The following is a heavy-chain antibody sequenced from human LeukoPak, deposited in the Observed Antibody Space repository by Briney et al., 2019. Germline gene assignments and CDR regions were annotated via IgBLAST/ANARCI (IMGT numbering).Heavy chain of an antibody. Sequence: GGSLRLSCAASGFTFSDHYMDWVRQAPGKGLEWVGRITNKPNGYSTDYATSVKGRFTISRDDSENSVYLQMNSLKADDTAMYYCARSTRGSLDYWGQGTLVNVSS. CDR1: GFTFSDHY. D-gene: IGHD3-10*01. CDR2: ITNKPNGYST. CDR3: ARSTRGSLDY. J-gene: IGHJ4*02. V-gene: IGHV3-72*01.